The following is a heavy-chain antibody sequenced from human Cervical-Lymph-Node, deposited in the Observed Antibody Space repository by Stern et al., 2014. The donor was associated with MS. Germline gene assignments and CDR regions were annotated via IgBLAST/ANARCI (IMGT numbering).Heavy chain of an antibody. CDR1: GFSFSNYG. J-gene: IGHJ6*02. CDR2: IWYDGSNK. V-gene: IGHV3-33*01. D-gene: IGHD4-23*01. CDR3: ARRGNSLGMDV. Sequence: VQLEESGGGVVQPGRSLRLSCAASGFSFSNYGMHWVRQAPGKGLEWVAVIWYDGSNKYYADSVKGRFTISRDNSKNTLYLQMNSLRAEDAAVYYCARRGNSLGMDVWGQGTTVTVSS.